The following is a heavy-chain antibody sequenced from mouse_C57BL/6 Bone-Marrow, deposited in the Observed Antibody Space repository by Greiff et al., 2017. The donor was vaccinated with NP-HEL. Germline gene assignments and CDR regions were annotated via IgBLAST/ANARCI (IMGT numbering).Heavy chain of an antibody. Sequence: VKLVESGAELARPGASVKLSCKASGYTFTSYGISWVKQRTGQGLEWIGEIYPRSGNTYYNEKFKGKATLTADKSSSTAYMELRSLTSEDSAVYFCARDDWDDWYFDVWGTGTTVTVSS. CDR3: ARDDWDDWYFDV. CDR2: IYPRSGNT. CDR1: GYTFTSYG. D-gene: IGHD4-1*01. J-gene: IGHJ1*03. V-gene: IGHV1-81*01.